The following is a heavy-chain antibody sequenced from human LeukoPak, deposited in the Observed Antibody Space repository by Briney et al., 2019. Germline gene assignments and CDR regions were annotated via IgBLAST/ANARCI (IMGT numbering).Heavy chain of an antibody. CDR1: GYTFTSYY. V-gene: IGHV1-46*01. CDR3: ARISRPRIAAATGFDP. J-gene: IGHJ5*02. D-gene: IGHD6-25*01. Sequence: ASVKVSCKASGYTFTSYYMHWVRQAPGQGLEWMGIINPSGGSTSYAQKFQGRVTMTRDTSTSTVYMELSSLRSEDTAVYYCARISRPRIAAATGFDPWGQGTLVTVSS. CDR2: INPSGGST.